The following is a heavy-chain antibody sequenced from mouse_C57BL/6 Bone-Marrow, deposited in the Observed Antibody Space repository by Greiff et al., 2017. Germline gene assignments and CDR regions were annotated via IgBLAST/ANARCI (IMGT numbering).Heavy chain of an antibody. D-gene: IGHD4-1*01. V-gene: IGHV1-69*01. CDR3: GRDSGTALFDY. J-gene: IGHJ2*01. CDR1: GYTFTSYW. CDR2: IDPSDSYT. Sequence: QVQLQQPGAELVMPGASVKLSCKASGYTFTSYWMHWVKQRPGQGLEWIGEIDPSDSYTNYNQKFKGKSTLTVDKSSSTAYMQLSSLTSEDAAVYYCGRDSGTALFDYWGQGTTLTVSS.